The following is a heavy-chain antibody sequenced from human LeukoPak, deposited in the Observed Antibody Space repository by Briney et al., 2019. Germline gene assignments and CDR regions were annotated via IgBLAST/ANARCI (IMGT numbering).Heavy chain of an antibody. CDR2: TDTSGRYV. CDR1: GFTSSNYG. D-gene: IGHD3-10*01. Sequence: GGSLRLSCAASGFTSSNYGMNWVRQAPGKGLEWVSFTDTSGRYVYYGDSVKGRFTISRDNAKNLLFLQMNGLRAEDTALYYCARGRSITLLRGVAMSDGFDIWGQGAMVAVSS. V-gene: IGHV3-21*06. J-gene: IGHJ3*02. CDR3: ARGRSITLLRGVAMSDGFDI.